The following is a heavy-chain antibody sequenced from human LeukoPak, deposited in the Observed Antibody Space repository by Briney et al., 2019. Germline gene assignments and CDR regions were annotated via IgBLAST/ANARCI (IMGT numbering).Heavy chain of an antibody. CDR1: GGSISSGGYS. V-gene: IGHV4-30-2*01. Sequence: SETLSLTCAVSGGSISSGGYSWSWIRQPPGKGLEWIGYIYHSGSTNYNPSLKSRVTISVDTSKNQFSLKLSSVTAADTAVYYCARGANRRTIVATGFEGFDPWGQGTLVTVSS. D-gene: IGHD5-12*01. J-gene: IGHJ5*02. CDR2: IYHSGST. CDR3: ARGANRRTIVATGFEGFDP.